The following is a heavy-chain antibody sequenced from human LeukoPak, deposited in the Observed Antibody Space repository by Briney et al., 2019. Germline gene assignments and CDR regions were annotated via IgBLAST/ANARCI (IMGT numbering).Heavy chain of an antibody. J-gene: IGHJ4*02. CDR1: GFTFSSYA. CDR3: TRDCGGDCSIDY. Sequence: GGSLRLSCAASGFTFSSYAMSWVRQAPGKGLEWVGFIRSKAYGGTTEYAASVKGRFTISRDDSKSIAYLQMNSLKTEDTAVYYCTRDCGGDCSIDYWGQGTLVTVSS. D-gene: IGHD2-21*02. CDR2: IRSKAYGGTT. V-gene: IGHV3-49*04.